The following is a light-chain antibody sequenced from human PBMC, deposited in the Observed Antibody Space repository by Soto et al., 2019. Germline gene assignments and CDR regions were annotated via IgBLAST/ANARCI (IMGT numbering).Light chain of an antibody. CDR1: SGHNTYI. Sequence: QSVLTQSSSASASLGSSVKLTCILSSGHNTYIIAWHQQQPGKAPRFLMTLDRSGSYNRGSGVPGRFSGSSSGADRYLTISNLHYEDDGDYYCETWYSNTHKVFGGGTKLTVL. CDR2: LDRSGSY. CDR3: ETWYSNTHKV. V-gene: IGLV4-60*02. J-gene: IGLJ3*02.